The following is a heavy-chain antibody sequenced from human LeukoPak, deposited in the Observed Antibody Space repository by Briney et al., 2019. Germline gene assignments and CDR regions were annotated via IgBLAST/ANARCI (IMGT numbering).Heavy chain of an antibody. CDR3: ARTRYYYNSRSYGAPYYFDY. J-gene: IGHJ4*02. CDR2: IYYSGST. D-gene: IGHD3-10*01. V-gene: IGHV4-39*01. Sequence: SETLSLTCAVSGGSISSNSYYWGWIRQPPGKGLEWIGSIYYSGSTYYNPSLKSRVTISVDTSKNQFSLKLSSVTAADTAVYYCARTRYYYNSRSYGAPYYFDYWGQGTLVAVSS. CDR1: GGSISSNSYY.